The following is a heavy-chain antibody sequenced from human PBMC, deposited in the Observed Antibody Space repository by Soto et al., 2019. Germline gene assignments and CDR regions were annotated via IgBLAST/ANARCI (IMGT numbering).Heavy chain of an antibody. V-gene: IGHV1-69*04. CDR2: IIPILGIA. J-gene: IGHJ4*02. CDR3: ARDDEHGSNCDLAY. Sequence: ASVKVSCKASGGTFSSYTISWVRQAPGQGLEWMGRIIPILGIANYAQKFQGRVTITADKSTSTAYMELSSLRPEDTAVYYCARDDEHGSNCDLAYWGQGALVTVSS. D-gene: IGHD1-26*01. CDR1: GGTFSSYT.